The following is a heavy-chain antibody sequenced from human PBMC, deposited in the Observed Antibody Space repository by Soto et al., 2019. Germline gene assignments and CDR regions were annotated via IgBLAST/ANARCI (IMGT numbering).Heavy chain of an antibody. V-gene: IGHV1-69*12. J-gene: IGHJ6*02. CDR2: IIPIFGTA. D-gene: IGHD3-10*01. CDR1: GGTFSSYA. CDR3: ARRGEGRRLPPYGMDV. Sequence: QVQLVQSGAEVKKPGSSVKVSCKASGGTFSSYAISWVRQAPGQGLEWMGGIIPIFGTANYAQKFQGRVTITADESTSTAYMELSSLRPEDTAVYYCARRGEGRRLPPYGMDVWGQGTTVTVSS.